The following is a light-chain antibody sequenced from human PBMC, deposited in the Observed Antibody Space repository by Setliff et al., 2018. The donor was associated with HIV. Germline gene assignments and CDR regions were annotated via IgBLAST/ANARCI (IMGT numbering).Light chain of an antibody. J-gene: IGLJ1*01. CDR3: TSFTTRSTYV. V-gene: IGLV2-14*01. CDR1: SGDVATYNY. CDR2: EVS. Sequence: QSALTQPASVSGSPGQSITISCTGTSGDVATYNYVSWYQQQSSKAPKLIIYEVSNRPSGVSNRFSGSKSGNTASLTISGLQAEDEADYYCTSFTTRSTYVFGTGTKGTVL.